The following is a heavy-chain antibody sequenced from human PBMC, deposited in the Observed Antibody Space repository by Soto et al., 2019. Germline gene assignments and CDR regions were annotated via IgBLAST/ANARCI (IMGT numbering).Heavy chain of an antibody. CDR1: GFTFSNAW. V-gene: IGHV3-15*01. D-gene: IGHD5-12*01. CDR2: IKSKTDGGTT. J-gene: IGHJ6*03. CDR3: TTDLSDSGYADYYYYYYMDV. Sequence: GGSLRLSCAASGFTFSNAWMSWVRQAPGKGLEWVGRIKSKTDGGTTDYAAPVKGRFTISRDDSKNTLYLQMNSLKTEDTAVYYCTTDLSDSGYADYYYYYYMDVWGKGTTVTVSS.